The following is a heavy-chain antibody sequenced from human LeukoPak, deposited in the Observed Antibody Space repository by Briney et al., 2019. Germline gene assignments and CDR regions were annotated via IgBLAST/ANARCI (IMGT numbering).Heavy chain of an antibody. CDR2: INHSGST. Sequence: SETLSLTCAVYGGSFSGYYWSWIRQPPGKGLEWIGEINHSGSTNYNPSLKSRVTIPVDTSKNQFSLKLSSVTAADTAVYYCARLGIAVAGRSPSFDYWGQGTLVTVSS. D-gene: IGHD6-19*01. CDR3: ARLGIAVAGRSPSFDY. CDR1: GGSFSGYY. J-gene: IGHJ4*02. V-gene: IGHV4-34*01.